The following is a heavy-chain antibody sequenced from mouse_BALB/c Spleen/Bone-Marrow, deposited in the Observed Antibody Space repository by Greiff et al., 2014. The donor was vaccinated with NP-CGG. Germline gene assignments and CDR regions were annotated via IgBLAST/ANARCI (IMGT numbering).Heavy chain of an antibody. CDR3: TRMYYNYYAMDY. CDR2: IYPSDSYT. J-gene: IGHJ4*01. V-gene: IGHV1-69*02. D-gene: IGHD1-3*01. CDR1: GYTFINYW. Sequence: QVQLQQPGAELVRPGASVKVSCKASGYTFINYWINWVRQRPGQGLEWIGNIYPSDSYTNYNRKFKDKATLTVDKSSSTAYMQLSSPTSEDSAVYYCTRMYYNYYAMDYWGQGTSVTVSS.